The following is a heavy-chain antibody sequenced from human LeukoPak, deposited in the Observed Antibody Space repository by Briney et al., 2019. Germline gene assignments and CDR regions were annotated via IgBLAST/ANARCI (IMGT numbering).Heavy chain of an antibody. CDR3: ARRGYNYDHFDY. CDR2: IYYSGST. J-gene: IGHJ4*02. Sequence: SGGSLRLSCAASGFTFSSYSMNWVRQAPGKGLEWIGSIYYSGSTYYNPSLKSRVTISVDTSKNQFSLKLSSVTAADTAVYYCARRGYNYDHFDYWGQGTLVTVSS. D-gene: IGHD5-18*01. V-gene: IGHV4-39*01. CDR1: GFTFSSYSMN.